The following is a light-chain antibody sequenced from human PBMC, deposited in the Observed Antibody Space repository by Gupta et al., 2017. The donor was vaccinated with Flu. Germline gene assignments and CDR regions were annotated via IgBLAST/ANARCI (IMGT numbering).Light chain of an antibody. Sequence: QSVLTQPPSVSGAPGQSVTISCTGSSSNIGAGYDVHWYQQLPGTAPKLLIYGNSNRPSGAPDRFSGSKSGTSAALAITGLQAEDEADYYCQSYDSSLSGSWVFGGGTKLTVL. CDR2: GNS. V-gene: IGLV1-40*01. CDR3: QSYDSSLSGSWV. J-gene: IGLJ3*02. CDR1: SSNIGAGYD.